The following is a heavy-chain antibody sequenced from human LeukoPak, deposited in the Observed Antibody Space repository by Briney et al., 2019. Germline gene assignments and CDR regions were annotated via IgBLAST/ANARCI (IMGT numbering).Heavy chain of an antibody. CDR1: RGTFSSYA. Sequence: SVKVSCKASRGTFSSYAISWVRQAPGQGLEWMGGIIPIFGTANYAQKFQGRVTITADESTSTDYMELSSLRSEDTAVYYCARDSREYYYDSSGYFNFDYWGQGTLVTVSS. D-gene: IGHD3-22*01. V-gene: IGHV1-69*13. J-gene: IGHJ4*02. CDR3: ARDSREYYYDSSGYFNFDY. CDR2: IIPIFGTA.